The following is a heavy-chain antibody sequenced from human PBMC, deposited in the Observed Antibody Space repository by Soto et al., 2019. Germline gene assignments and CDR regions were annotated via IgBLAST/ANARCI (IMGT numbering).Heavy chain of an antibody. J-gene: IGHJ6*02. CDR2: IVPILGTP. CDR3: ATWIELELVKFPAAYYTMYV. V-gene: IGHV1-69*01. D-gene: IGHD3-10*01. Sequence: QVQLVQSGAEVKRAGSSVQVSCKASGDSFSTHAISWVRQAPGQGLEWMGGIVPILGTPAYAQKFQGRVTITADESTSTAYMELRSLRSQDTAVYYCATWIELELVKFPAAYYTMYVWGQGTPVTVSS. CDR1: GDSFSTHA.